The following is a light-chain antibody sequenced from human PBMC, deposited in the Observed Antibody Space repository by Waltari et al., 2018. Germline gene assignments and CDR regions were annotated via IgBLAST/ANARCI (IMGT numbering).Light chain of an antibody. J-gene: IGLJ1*01. Sequence: QSALTQPASVSGSPGQSITIPCTGTSSDVGGYNYVSWYQQHPGKAPRLMIYDVSKRPSGVSNRFSGSKSGNTDSLTISGLQAEDEADYYCSSYTSSSPYVFGTGTKVTVL. CDR2: DVS. CDR1: SSDVGGYNY. V-gene: IGLV2-14*01. CDR3: SSYTSSSPYV.